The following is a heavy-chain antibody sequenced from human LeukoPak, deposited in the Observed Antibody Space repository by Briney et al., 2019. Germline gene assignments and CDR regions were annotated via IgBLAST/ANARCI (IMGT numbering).Heavy chain of an antibody. CDR2: INTNTGNP. J-gene: IGHJ4*02. CDR3: ARVSAEWFGRFDY. CDR1: GYTFINYG. Sequence: ASVKVSCKASGYTFINYGISWVRQAPGQGLERMGWINTNTGNPTYAQGFTGRFVFSLDTSVSTAYLQISSLKAEDTAVYYCARVSAEWFGRFDYWGQGTLVTVSS. D-gene: IGHD3-10*01. V-gene: IGHV7-4-1*02.